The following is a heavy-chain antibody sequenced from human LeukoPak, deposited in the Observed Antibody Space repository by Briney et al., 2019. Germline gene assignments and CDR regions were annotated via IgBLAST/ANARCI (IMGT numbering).Heavy chain of an antibody. J-gene: IGHJ4*02. CDR2: INPNSGGT. D-gene: IGHD3-10*01. V-gene: IGHV1-2*06. CDR1: GYTFTGYY. Sequence: ASVKVSCKASGYTFTGYYMHWVRQAPGQGLEWMGRINPNSGGTNYAQKFQGRVTMTSDTSISTAYMELSRLRSDDTAVYYCARGGIRGVMEAALDYWGQGTLVTVSS. CDR3: ARGGIRGVMEAALDY.